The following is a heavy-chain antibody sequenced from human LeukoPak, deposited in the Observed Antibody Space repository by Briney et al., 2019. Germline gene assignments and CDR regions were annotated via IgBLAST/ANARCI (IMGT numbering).Heavy chain of an antibody. V-gene: IGHV1-2*02. CDR1: GYTFTGYY. Sequence: ASVKVSCKASGYTFTGYYMHWVRQAPGQGLEWMGWINPNSGGTNYAQKFQGRVTMTRDTSISTAYMELSRLRSDDTAVYYCARDPFSSSPGGYWGQGTLVTVSS. J-gene: IGHJ4*02. D-gene: IGHD6-6*01. CDR3: ARDPFSSSPGGY. CDR2: INPNSGGT.